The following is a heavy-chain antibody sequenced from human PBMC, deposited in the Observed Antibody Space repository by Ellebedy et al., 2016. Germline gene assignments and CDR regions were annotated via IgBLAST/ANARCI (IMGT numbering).Heavy chain of an antibody. D-gene: IGHD5-24*01. CDR3: ARGARRDGYLVGFDY. Sequence: SETLSLXXTVSDGSISAYYWNWIRQPPGNGLEWIGHIHYSGTTNYNPSLKSRFTISVDTSRNEFSLKVTSVTAADTAVYSCARGARRDGYLVGFDYWGQGILVIVSS. CDR2: IHYSGTT. CDR1: DGSISAYY. J-gene: IGHJ4*02. V-gene: IGHV4-59*01.